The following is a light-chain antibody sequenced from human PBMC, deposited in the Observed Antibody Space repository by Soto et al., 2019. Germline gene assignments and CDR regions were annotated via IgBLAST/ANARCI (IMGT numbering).Light chain of an antibody. CDR3: AAWYDSLSGWV. CDR1: NSNIGSNY. CDR2: TNN. V-gene: IGLV1-47*01. J-gene: IGLJ3*02. Sequence: QSVLTQPPSASGTPGRRVTLSGSGRNSNIGSNYVYWYQQVTGTAPKLLIYTNNQRPSGVPDRFSGSKSATSASLAIGGLRSEDEADYYCAAWYDSLSGWVFGGGTKLTVL.